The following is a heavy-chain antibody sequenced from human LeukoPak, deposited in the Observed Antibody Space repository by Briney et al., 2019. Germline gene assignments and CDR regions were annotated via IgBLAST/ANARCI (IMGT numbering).Heavy chain of an antibody. Sequence: PGRSLRLSCAASGFTFSSYAMHWVRQAPGKGLEWVAVISYDGSNKYYADSVKGRFTIPRDNSKNTLYLQMNSLRAEDTAVYYCARASYYGSGSYYGEFDYWGQGTLVTVSS. D-gene: IGHD3-10*01. V-gene: IGHV3-30*04. CDR2: ISYDGSNK. CDR3: ARASYYGSGSYYGEFDY. CDR1: GFTFSSYA. J-gene: IGHJ4*02.